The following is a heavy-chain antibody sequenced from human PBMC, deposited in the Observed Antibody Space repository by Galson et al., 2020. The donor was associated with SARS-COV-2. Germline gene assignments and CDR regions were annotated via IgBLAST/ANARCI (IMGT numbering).Heavy chain of an antibody. V-gene: IGHV4-4*07. D-gene: IGHD3-10*02. CDR3: ARDAFMSSFEY. CDR2: ISSSGAV. Sequence: SETLSLTCTVSAYSITTHYWNWIRQPAGKGLEWIGRISSSGAVNANPSLKGRVTMSVDTSGNQFSLKLNSVTATDTAVYYCARDAFMSSFEYWGQGVLVTVSS. CDR1: AYSITTHY. J-gene: IGHJ4*02.